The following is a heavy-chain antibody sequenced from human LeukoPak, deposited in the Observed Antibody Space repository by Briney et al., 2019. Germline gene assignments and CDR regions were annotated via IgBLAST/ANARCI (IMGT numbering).Heavy chain of an antibody. CDR2: INPNSGGT. V-gene: IGHV1-2*02. Sequence: ASVKVSCKASGYTFTIYDINWVRQATGQGLEWMGWINPNSGGTNYAQKFQGRVTMTRDTSISTAYMELSRLRSDDTAVYYCARAHASGYFDVFDIWGQGTMVTVSS. J-gene: IGHJ3*02. CDR1: GYTFTIYD. D-gene: IGHD3-22*01. CDR3: ARAHASGYFDVFDI.